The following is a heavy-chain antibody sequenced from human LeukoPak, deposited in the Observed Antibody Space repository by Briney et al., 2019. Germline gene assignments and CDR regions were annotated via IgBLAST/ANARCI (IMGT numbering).Heavy chain of an antibody. CDR1: GYTFTGYY. Sequence: ASVKVSCKTSGYTFTGYYMHWVRQAPGQGLEWMGWINPNTGRTHYAQKLQGRVTMTRDTSISTAYMELSRLRSDDTAVYYCARDRSHYGDYGWFDPWGQGTLVTVSS. J-gene: IGHJ5*02. D-gene: IGHD4-17*01. CDR2: INPNTGRT. V-gene: IGHV1-2*02. CDR3: ARDRSHYGDYGWFDP.